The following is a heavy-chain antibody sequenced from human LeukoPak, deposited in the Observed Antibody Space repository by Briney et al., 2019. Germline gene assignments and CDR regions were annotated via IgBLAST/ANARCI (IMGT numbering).Heavy chain of an antibody. CDR2: INWNGGST. CDR3: ARGVSRYYYYGMDV. J-gene: IGHJ6*02. Sequence: RPGGSLRLSCAASGFTFDDYGMSWVRQAPGKGLEWVSGINWNGGSTGYADSVKGRFTISRDNAKNSLYLQMNSLRAEDTTLYYCARGVSRYYYYGMDVWGQGTTVTVSS. V-gene: IGHV3-20*04. CDR1: GFTFDDYG.